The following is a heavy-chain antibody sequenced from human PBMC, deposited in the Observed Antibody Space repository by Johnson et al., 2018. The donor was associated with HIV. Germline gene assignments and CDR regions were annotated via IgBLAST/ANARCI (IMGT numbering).Heavy chain of an antibody. CDR3: ATSGSHFAFDI. CDR2: IWYDASNE. Sequence: QVQLVESGGGVVQPGGSLRLSCAASGFTFSSYGMHWVRQAPGKGLEWVAFIWYDASNEYFGESVKGRFTISRDNSKNTLYLQMSSLRAEDTAVYYCATSGSHFAFDIWGQGTMVTVSS. D-gene: IGHD1-26*01. CDR1: GFTFSSYG. J-gene: IGHJ3*02. V-gene: IGHV3-30*02.